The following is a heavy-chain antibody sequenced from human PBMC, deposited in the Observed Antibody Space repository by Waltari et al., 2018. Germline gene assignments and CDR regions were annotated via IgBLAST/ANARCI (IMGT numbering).Heavy chain of an antibody. D-gene: IGHD3-16*01. Sequence: EVQLLESGGGLVQPGGSLRLSCAASGFPFSSYDRSWVRQAPGKGLEWVSAISGSGGSTYYADSVKGRFTISRDNSKNTLYLQMNSLRAEDTAVYHCARGWGPSDYWGQGTLVTVSS. J-gene: IGHJ4*02. CDR1: GFPFSSYD. CDR3: ARGWGPSDY. CDR2: ISGSGGST. V-gene: IGHV3-23*01.